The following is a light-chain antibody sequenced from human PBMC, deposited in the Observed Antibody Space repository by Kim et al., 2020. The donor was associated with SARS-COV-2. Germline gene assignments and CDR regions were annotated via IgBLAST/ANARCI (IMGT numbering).Light chain of an antibody. Sequence: VAPGQTASITCYGDKLGDKYACWYQQKPGQSSVLVIDQDSKRPSGIPERFSGSISGNTATLTISGTQAMDEADYYCQAWDSSTAVFGGGTQLTVL. J-gene: IGLJ3*02. CDR1: KLGDKY. V-gene: IGLV3-1*01. CDR3: QAWDSSTAV. CDR2: QDS.